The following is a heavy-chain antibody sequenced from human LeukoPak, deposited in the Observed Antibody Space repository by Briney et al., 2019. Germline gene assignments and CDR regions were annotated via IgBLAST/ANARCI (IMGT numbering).Heavy chain of an antibody. D-gene: IGHD3-22*01. CDR2: IYPGDSDT. V-gene: IGHV5-51*01. CDR1: GYSFTGYW. J-gene: IGHJ1*01. CDR3: ASSRPNYYDSSGYYYPRYFQH. Sequence: GESLKISCKGSGYSFTGYWIGWVRQMPGKGLEWMGIIYPGDSDTRYSPSFQGQVTISADKSISTAYLQWSSLKASDTAMYYCASSRPNYYDSSGYYYPRYFQHWGQGTLVTVSS.